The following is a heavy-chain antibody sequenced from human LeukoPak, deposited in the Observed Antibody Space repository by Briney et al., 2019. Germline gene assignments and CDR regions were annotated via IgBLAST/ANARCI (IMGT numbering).Heavy chain of an antibody. D-gene: IGHD2-15*01. CDR1: GFTVSDYY. CDR2: ISSSGSTI. J-gene: IGHJ4*02. V-gene: IGHV3-11*01. Sequence: KPGGSLRLSCAASGFTVSDYYMSWIRQAPGKGLEWVSYISSSGSTIYYADSVKGRFTISRDNAKNSLYLQMNSLRAEDTAVYYCARVGGTKDIVVVVEYYFDYWGQGTLVTVSS. CDR3: ARVGGTKDIVVVVEYYFDY.